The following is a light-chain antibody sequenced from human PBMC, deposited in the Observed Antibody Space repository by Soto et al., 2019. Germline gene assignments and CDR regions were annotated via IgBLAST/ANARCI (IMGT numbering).Light chain of an antibody. Sequence: IVLTQSPLSLPVTLGQPASISCRSSESPVITDGDTLLNWFQQRPGQSPRRLIYRVSNRDFGVPDQFSGSGSGTEFTLKISSVEAEDVAIYYCMQGARWPYTFGQGTKLEI. CDR3: MQGARWPYT. V-gene: IGKV2-30*01. CDR2: RVS. J-gene: IGKJ2*01. CDR1: ESPVITDGDTL.